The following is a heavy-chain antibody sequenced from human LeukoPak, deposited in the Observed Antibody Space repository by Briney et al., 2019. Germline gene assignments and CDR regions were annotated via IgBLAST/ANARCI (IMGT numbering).Heavy chain of an antibody. CDR1: GGSISSYY. Sequence: SETLSLTCTVSGGSISSYYWSWIRQPPGKGLEWIGYIYYSGSTNYNPSLKSRVTISVDTSKNQFSLKLSSVTAADTAVYYCARARSSSWYSNYWYFDLWGRGTLVTVSS. J-gene: IGHJ2*01. CDR2: IYYSGST. D-gene: IGHD6-13*01. V-gene: IGHV4-59*01. CDR3: ARARSSSWYSNYWYFDL.